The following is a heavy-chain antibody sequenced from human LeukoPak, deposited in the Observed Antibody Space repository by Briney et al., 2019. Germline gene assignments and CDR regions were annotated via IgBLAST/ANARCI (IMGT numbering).Heavy chain of an antibody. J-gene: IGHJ4*02. V-gene: IGHV1-3*04. CDR3: ARGPQGYHFDH. CDR1: GYTFTSYF. D-gene: IGHD1-1*01. CDR2: INTVSSNT. Sequence: ASVRVSCKASGYTFTSYFIHWVRQAPGQGLDWMGWINTVSSNTKFSQKFQDRVTITRDTSASTVYMELSSLRFEDTAIYYCARGPQGYHFDHWGQGTLVTVSS.